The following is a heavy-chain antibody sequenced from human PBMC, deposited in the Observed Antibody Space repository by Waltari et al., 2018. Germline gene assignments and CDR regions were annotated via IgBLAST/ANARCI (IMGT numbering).Heavy chain of an antibody. CDR1: GFDFSDYG. J-gene: IGHJ5*02. V-gene: IGHV3-21*03. Sequence: EVRLAESGGGLVKPGGSLRLSCTASGFDFSDYGMNWVRQAPGTGLEWVSSIGGTHSNIFYADSVKGRFTVSRDNAKNSLYLQMDNLRAEDSGLYFCTRDLYGSGGDWFDPWGQGTLVTVSS. CDR2: IGGTHSNI. D-gene: IGHD3-10*01. CDR3: TRDLYGSGGDWFDP.